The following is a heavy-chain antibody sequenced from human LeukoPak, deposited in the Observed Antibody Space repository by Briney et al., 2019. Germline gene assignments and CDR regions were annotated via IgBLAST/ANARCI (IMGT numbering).Heavy chain of an antibody. CDR1: GYTLTELS. J-gene: IGHJ3*02. Sequence: GASVKVSCKVSGYTLTELSMHWVRQAPGKGLEWMGGFDPEDGETIYAQKFQGRVTITEDTSTDTAYMELSSLRSEDTAVYYCATPGGGSFDAFDIWGQGTMVTVSS. CDR2: FDPEDGET. D-gene: IGHD1-26*01. CDR3: ATPGGGSFDAFDI. V-gene: IGHV1-24*01.